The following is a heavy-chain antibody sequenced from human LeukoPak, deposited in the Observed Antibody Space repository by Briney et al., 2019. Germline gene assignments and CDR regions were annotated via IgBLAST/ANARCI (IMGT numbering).Heavy chain of an antibody. J-gene: IGHJ3*02. V-gene: IGHV3-21*01. D-gene: IGHD3-9*01. CDR1: GFTFSSYA. CDR3: AREGGYFDWLLYQPDAFDI. Sequence: GGSLRLSCAASGFTFSSYAMSWVRQAPGKGLEWVSSISSSSSYIYYADSVKGRFTISRDNAKNSLYLQMNSLRAEDTAVYYCAREGGYFDWLLYQPDAFDIWGQGTMVTVSS. CDR2: ISSSSSYI.